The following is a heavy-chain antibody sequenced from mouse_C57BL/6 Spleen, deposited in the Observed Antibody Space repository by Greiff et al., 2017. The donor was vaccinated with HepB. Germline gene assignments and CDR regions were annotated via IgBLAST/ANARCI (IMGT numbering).Heavy chain of an antibody. V-gene: IGHV7-3*01. CDR1: GFTFTDYY. J-gene: IGHJ2*01. Sequence: DVMLVESGGGLVQPGGSLSLSCAASGFTFTDYYMSWVRQPPGKALEWLGFIRNKANVYTTEYSASVKGRFTISSDNSQSILYLQMNALRAEDSATYYCARSRQLRLFDYWGQGTTLTVSS. CDR3: ARSRQLRLFDY. CDR2: IRNKANVYTT. D-gene: IGHD3-2*02.